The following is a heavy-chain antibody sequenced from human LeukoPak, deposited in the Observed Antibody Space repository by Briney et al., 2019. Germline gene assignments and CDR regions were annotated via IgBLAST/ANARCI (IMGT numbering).Heavy chain of an antibody. V-gene: IGHV3-21*01. D-gene: IGHD1-26*01. CDR3: ASEGVVGPVAHFDY. Sequence: GGSLRLSCAVSGFTFSNYAMNWIRQAPGKGLEWVSSIDVGSYTYYAGSVTGRFTISRDNAKNLLYLQMNSLRVEDTAVYYCASEGVVGPVAHFDYWGQGALVTVSS. CDR1: GFTFSNYA. J-gene: IGHJ4*02. CDR2: IDVGSYT.